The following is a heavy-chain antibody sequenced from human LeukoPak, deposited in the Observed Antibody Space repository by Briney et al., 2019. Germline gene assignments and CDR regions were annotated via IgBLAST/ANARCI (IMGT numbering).Heavy chain of an antibody. CDR2: MNPNNGKT. Sequence: ASVKVSCKASGYTFTSYDINWVRQATGQGLEWMGWMNPNNGKTGYAQKFQGRVTISRDSSTNTAYMELNNLTSEDTAVFYCARGQWDSYGSWYFDYWGQGTLVTVSS. D-gene: IGHD5-18*01. CDR1: GYTFTSYD. CDR3: ARGQWDSYGSWYFDY. V-gene: IGHV1-8*01. J-gene: IGHJ4*02.